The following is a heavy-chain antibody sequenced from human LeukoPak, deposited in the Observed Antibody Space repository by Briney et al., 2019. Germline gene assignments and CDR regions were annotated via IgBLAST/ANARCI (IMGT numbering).Heavy chain of an antibody. Sequence: GGSLRLSCAASGFTFDDYAMHWVRQAPGKGLEWVSLISGDGGSTYYADSLKGRFTISRDNAKNALYLQINSLRVDDTAVYYCAKDPWGSRVYWGQGTLVTVSS. CDR2: ISGDGGST. CDR3: AKDPWGSRVY. D-gene: IGHD7-27*01. J-gene: IGHJ4*02. V-gene: IGHV3-43*02. CDR1: GFTFDDYA.